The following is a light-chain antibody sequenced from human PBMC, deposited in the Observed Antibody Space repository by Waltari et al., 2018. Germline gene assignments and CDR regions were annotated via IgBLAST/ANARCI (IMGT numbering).Light chain of an antibody. V-gene: IGKV2-30*01. J-gene: IGKJ4*01. CDR2: DIT. CDR3: VQGTHWVT. Sequence: DVVLTQSPLFLAVTPGQSVSISCKSSHSLLYSAGNTFLTWFHQRPGQSPRRLIFDITSRASGVPARFSGSGSGTNFTLNIAGVEADDAGVYFCVQGTHWVTFGGGT. CDR1: HSLLYSAGNTF.